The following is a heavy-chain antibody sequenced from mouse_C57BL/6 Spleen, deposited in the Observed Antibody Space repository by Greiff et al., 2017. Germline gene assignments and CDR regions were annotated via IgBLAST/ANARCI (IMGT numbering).Heavy chain of an antibody. Sequence: QVQLQQPGAELVKPGASVKMSCKASGYTFTSYWITWVKQRPGQGLEWIGDIYPGSGSTNYNEKFKSKATLTVDTSSSTAYMQLSSLPSEDSAVYYCARSPYYDYDVYYAMDYWGQGTSVTVSS. CDR1: GYTFTSYW. CDR2: IYPGSGST. D-gene: IGHD2-4*01. J-gene: IGHJ4*01. CDR3: ARSPYYDYDVYYAMDY. V-gene: IGHV1-55*01.